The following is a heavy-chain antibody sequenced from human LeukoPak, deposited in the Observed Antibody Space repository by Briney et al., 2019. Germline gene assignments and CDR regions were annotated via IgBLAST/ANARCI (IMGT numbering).Heavy chain of an antibody. CDR1: GYSFTNFG. CDR3: ARDWFCRDIACYEIPPGGIGWFDP. J-gene: IGHJ5*02. Sequence: ASVTVSCKASGYSFTNFGISWVRQAPGQGLEWMGWISAKNGKTKYPQKFQGRVTMTTDTTTTTAYMELRSLRSDDTAVYYCARDWFCRDIACYEIPPGGIGWFDPWGQGTLVTVTS. CDR2: ISAKNGKT. D-gene: IGHD2-2*01. V-gene: IGHV1-18*01.